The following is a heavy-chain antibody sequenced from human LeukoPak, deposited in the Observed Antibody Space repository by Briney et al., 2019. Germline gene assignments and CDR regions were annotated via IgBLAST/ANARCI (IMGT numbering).Heavy chain of an antibody. CDR1: GFTVSSNF. D-gene: IGHD6-6*01. J-gene: IGHJ6*02. CDR3: ASHPSGSSQGPSYYYGMDV. Sequence: GGSLRLSCAASGFTVSSNFMSWARQAPGKGLEWVSVIYSSGNTYYSDSVKGRFTISRDNSKNTLYLQMNSLSAEDTAVYYCASHPSGSSQGPSYYYGMDVWGRGTTVTVSS. CDR2: IYSSGNT. V-gene: IGHV3-66*04.